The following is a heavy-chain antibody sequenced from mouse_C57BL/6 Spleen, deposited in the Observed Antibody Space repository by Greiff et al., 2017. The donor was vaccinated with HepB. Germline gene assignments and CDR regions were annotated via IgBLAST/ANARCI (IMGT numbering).Heavy chain of an antibody. V-gene: IGHV5-17*01. CDR1: GFTFSDYG. Sequence: VQLKESGGGLVKPGGSLKLSCAASGFTFSDYGMHWVRQAPEKGLEWVAYISSGSSTIYYADTVKGRFTISRDNAKNTLFLQMTSLRSEDTAMYYCARSTTVVGRAMGYWGQGTSVTVSS. J-gene: IGHJ4*01. CDR3: ARSTTVVGRAMGY. CDR2: ISSGSSTI. D-gene: IGHD1-1*01.